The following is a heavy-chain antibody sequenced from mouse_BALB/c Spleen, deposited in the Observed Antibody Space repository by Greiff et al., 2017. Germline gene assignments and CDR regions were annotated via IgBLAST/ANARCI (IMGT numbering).Heavy chain of an antibody. CDR1: GFSLTSYG. Sequence: QVQLKESGPGLVQPSQSLSITCTVSGFSLTSYGVHWVRQSPGKGLEWLGVIWSGGSTDYNAAFISRLSISKDNSKSQVFFKMNSLQADDTAIYYGARKLGAAYDYDDAMDYWGQGTSVTVSS. V-gene: IGHV2-4-1*01. CDR2: IWSGGST. D-gene: IGHD2-4*01. J-gene: IGHJ4*01. CDR3: ARKLGAAYDYDDAMDY.